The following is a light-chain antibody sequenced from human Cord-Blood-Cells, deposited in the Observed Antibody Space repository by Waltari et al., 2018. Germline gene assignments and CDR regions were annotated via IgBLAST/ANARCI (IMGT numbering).Light chain of an antibody. CDR1: STDVCGYNF. V-gene: IGLV2-11*02. CDR3: CSYAGSYTYV. J-gene: IGLJ1*01. Sequence: SALTQPRSVSGSPGQSFTISFTVTSTDVCGYNFLPWYQQHPGKAPKLIIYDVSKRPSGVTDRFSGSKSGNTASLTISGLQAEDEADYYCCSYAGSYTYVFGTGTKVTVL. CDR2: DVS.